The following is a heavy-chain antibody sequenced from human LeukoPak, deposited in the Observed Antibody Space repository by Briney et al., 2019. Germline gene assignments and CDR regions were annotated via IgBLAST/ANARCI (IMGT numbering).Heavy chain of an antibody. J-gene: IGHJ5*02. CDR2: ISAYNGNT. CDR3: ARDEGDNWFDP. V-gene: IGHV1-18*01. D-gene: IGHD3-16*01. Sequence: GESLKISCKASGYTFTSYGISWVRQAPGQGLEWMGWISAYNGNTNYAQKLQGRVTMTTDTSTSTAYMELRSLRSDDTAVYYCARDEGDNWFDPWGQGTLVTVSS. CDR1: GYTFTSYG.